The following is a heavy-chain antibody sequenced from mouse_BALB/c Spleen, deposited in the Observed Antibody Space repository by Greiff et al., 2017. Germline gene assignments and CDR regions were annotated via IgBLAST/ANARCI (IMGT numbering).Heavy chain of an antibody. CDR1: GFTFSSYA. D-gene: IGHD2-2*01. CDR2: ISSGGST. CDR3: ARQGYPDY. J-gene: IGHJ2*01. V-gene: IGHV5-6-5*01. Sequence: EVKLVESGGGLVKPGGSLKLSCAASGFTFSSYAMSWVRQTPEKRLEWVASISSGGSTYYPDSVKGRFTISRDNARNILYLQMSSLRSEDTAMYYCARQGYPDYWGQGTTLTVSS.